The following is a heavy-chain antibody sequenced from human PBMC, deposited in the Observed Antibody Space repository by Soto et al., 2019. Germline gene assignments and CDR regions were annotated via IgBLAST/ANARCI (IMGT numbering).Heavy chain of an antibody. J-gene: IGHJ6*02. CDR3: AREGYYDSSGYYGMDV. Sequence: TLSLTCTVSGGSFSSGDYYWSWIRQPPGKGLEWIGYIYYSGSTYYNPSLKSRVTISVDTSKNQFSLKLSSVTAADTAVYYCAREGYYDSSGYYGMDVWGQGTTVTVSS. CDR2: IYYSGST. D-gene: IGHD3-22*01. CDR1: GGSFSSGDYY. V-gene: IGHV4-30-4*01.